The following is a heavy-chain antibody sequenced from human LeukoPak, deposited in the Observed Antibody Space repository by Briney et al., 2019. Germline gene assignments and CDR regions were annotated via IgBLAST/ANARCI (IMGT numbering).Heavy chain of an antibody. V-gene: IGHV4-39*01. J-gene: IGHJ4*02. D-gene: IGHD5-18*01. CDR1: GDSMSSSTYC. Sequence: SETLSLTCTVSGDSMSSSTYCWAWIRQPPGKGLEWIGSIFYGGRTYYNPSLKSRVTISTDTSKNQFSLKLTSVTAADTAVYYCARPLVGTARTDWGQGTLVTVSS. CDR2: IFYGGRT. CDR3: ARPLVGTARTD.